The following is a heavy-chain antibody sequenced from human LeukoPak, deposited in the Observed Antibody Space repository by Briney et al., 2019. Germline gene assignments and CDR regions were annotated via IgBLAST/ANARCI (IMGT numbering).Heavy chain of an antibody. Sequence: GGSLRLSCAASGFTFSSYWMSWVRQAPGKGLEWVAVISYDGSNKYYADSVKGRFTISRDNSKNTLYLQMNSLRAEDTAVYYCARGDYYGSGSSEFDYWGQGTLVTVSS. V-gene: IGHV3-30-3*01. CDR2: ISYDGSNK. CDR1: GFTFSSYW. CDR3: ARGDYYGSGSSEFDY. J-gene: IGHJ4*02. D-gene: IGHD3-10*01.